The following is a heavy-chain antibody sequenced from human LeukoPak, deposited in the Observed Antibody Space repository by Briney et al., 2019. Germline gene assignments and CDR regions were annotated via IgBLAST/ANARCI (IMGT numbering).Heavy chain of an antibody. V-gene: IGHV4-34*01. J-gene: IGHJ4*02. CDR1: GGSFSGYY. D-gene: IGHD5-18*01. CDR2: INHSGST. CDR3: ARARYSYGFDY. Sequence: SETLSLTCAVYGGSFSGYYWSWIRQPPGKGLEWIGEINHSGSTNYNPSLKSRVTISVDTSKNQFSLKLSSVTAADTAVYYCARARYSYGFDYWGQGTLVTASS.